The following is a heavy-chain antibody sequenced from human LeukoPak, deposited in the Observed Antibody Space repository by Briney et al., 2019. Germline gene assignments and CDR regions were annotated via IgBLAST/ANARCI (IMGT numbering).Heavy chain of an antibody. CDR2: IYYSGST. Sequence: SETLSLTCTVSGGSISSSSYYWGWIRQPPGKGLEWIASIYYSGSTYYNPSLKSRVTISVDTSKNQFSLKLSSVTAADTAVYYCARGKHRSYAPFDPWGQGTLVTVSS. D-gene: IGHD2-2*01. CDR1: GGSISSSSYY. J-gene: IGHJ5*02. CDR3: ARGKHRSYAPFDP. V-gene: IGHV4-39*07.